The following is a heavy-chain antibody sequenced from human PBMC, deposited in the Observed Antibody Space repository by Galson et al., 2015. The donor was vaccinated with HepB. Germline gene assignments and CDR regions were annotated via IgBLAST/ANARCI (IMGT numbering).Heavy chain of an antibody. CDR2: IIPIFGTA. V-gene: IGHV1-69*13. J-gene: IGHJ4*02. Sequence: SVKVSCKASGGTFSGYAISWVRQAPGQGLEWMGGIIPIFGTANYAQKFQGRVTITADESTSTAYMELSSLRSEDTAVYYCARGLSGYPAGDYWGQGTLVTVSS. D-gene: IGHD3-3*01. CDR3: ARGLSGYPAGDY. CDR1: GGTFSGYA.